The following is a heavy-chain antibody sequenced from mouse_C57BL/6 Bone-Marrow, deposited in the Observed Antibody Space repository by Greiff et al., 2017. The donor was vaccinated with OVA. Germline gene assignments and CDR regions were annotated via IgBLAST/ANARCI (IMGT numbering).Heavy chain of an antibody. CDR3: ARRYSNYVPFDY. D-gene: IGHD2-5*01. J-gene: IGHJ2*01. CDR2: ISSGGSYT. Sequence: EVQGVESGGDLVKPGGSLKLSCAASGFTFSSYGMSWVRQTPDKRLEWVATISSGGSYTYYPDSVKGRFTISRDNAKNTLYLQMSSLKSEDTAMYYCARRYSNYVPFDYWGQGTTLTVSS. CDR1: GFTFSSYG. V-gene: IGHV5-6*01.